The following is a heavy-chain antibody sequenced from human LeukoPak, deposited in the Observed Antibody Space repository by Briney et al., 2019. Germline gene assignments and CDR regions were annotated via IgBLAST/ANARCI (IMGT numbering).Heavy chain of an antibody. CDR3: ARDTPPLDDSSGPFNI. CDR2: ISAYNGNT. J-gene: IGHJ3*02. D-gene: IGHD3-22*01. Sequence: GASVKVSCKASGYTFTSYGISWVRQAPGQGLEWRGWISAYNGNTNYAQKLQGRVTMTTDTSTSTAYMELRSLRSDDTAVYYCARDTPPLDDSSGPFNIWGQGTMVTVSS. CDR1: GYTFTSYG. V-gene: IGHV1-18*01.